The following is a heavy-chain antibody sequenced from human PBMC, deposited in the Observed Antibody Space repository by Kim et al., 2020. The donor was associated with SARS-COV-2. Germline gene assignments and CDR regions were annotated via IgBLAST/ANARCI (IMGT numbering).Heavy chain of an antibody. CDR1: GGSISSGGYY. D-gene: IGHD2-15*01. CDR2: IYYSGST. J-gene: IGHJ4*02. Sequence: SETLSLTCTVSGGSISSGGYYWSWIRQHPGKGLEWIGYIYYSGSTYYNPSLKSRVTISVDTSKNQFSLKLSSVTAADTAVYYCARYCSGGSCYYFDYWGQGTLVTVSS. V-gene: IGHV4-31*03. CDR3: ARYCSGGSCYYFDY.